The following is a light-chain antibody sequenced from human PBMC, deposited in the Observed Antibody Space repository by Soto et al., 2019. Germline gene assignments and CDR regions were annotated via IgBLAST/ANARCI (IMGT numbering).Light chain of an antibody. Sequence: QSVLTQPASVSGSPGQSITISCAGTSSDVGAYNYVSWYQHHPGKAPKLMIYDVNNRPSGDSNRSSGSKSGNTASLTISGLQAEVEADYYCSSWTSGATYVFGSGTKLTVL. J-gene: IGLJ1*01. CDR3: SSWTSGATYV. CDR1: SSDVGAYNY. CDR2: DVN. V-gene: IGLV2-14*03.